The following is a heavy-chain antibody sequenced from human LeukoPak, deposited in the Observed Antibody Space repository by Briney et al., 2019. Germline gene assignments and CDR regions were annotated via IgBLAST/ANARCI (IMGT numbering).Heavy chain of an antibody. J-gene: IGHJ4*02. Sequence: SETLSLTCTVSGGSISSYYWSWIRQPPGKGLEWIGYIYYSGSTYYNPSLKSRVTISVDTSKNQFSLKLSSVTAADTAVYYCARAPLYYDFWSGYTAPQFDYWGQGTLVTVSS. D-gene: IGHD3-3*01. CDR2: IYYSGST. CDR1: GGSISSYY. V-gene: IGHV4-59*08. CDR3: ARAPLYYDFWSGYTAPQFDY.